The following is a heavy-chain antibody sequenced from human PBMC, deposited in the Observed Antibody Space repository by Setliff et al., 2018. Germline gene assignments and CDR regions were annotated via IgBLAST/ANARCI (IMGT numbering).Heavy chain of an antibody. CDR1: GYTFINYE. J-gene: IGHJ6*02. CDR3: ARTRGLDV. CDR2: MNPNNGNT. Sequence: ASVKVSCNASGYTFINYEINWVRQATGQGLEWMGGMNPNNGNTGYAQKFQGSVTMTRNTSISTAYMELSSLRSEDTAVYYCARTRGLDVWGQGTTVTVSS. V-gene: IGHV1-8*02.